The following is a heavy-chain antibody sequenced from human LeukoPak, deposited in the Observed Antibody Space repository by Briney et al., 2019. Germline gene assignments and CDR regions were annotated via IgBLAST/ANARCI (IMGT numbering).Heavy chain of an antibody. V-gene: IGHV1-8*01. CDR3: ARAHTTGGAFDI. Sequence: ASVKVSCKASGYTFTSYDINWVQQATGQGLEWMGWMNPNSGNTGYARKFQGRVTMTRNTSISTAYMELSSLRSEDTAVYYCARAHTTGGAFDIWGQGTMVTVSS. CDR2: MNPNSGNT. J-gene: IGHJ3*02. CDR1: GYTFTSYD. D-gene: IGHD1-1*01.